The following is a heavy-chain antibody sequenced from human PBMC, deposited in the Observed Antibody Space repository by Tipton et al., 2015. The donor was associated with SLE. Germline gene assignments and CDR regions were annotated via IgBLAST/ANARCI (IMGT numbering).Heavy chain of an antibody. CDR3: AADCRSIVCSSPSRVQP. J-gene: IGHJ1*01. D-gene: IGHD2-2*01. CDR1: GGSISSNSYY. CDR2: VYTSGST. Sequence: TLSLTCSVSGGSISSNSYYWNWIRQPAGKGLEWIGRVYTSGSTNYNPSLKGRVAISVDTSKNQFSLRRSAVAAADTAVYYCAADCRSIVCSSPSRVQPWGQGSLVTVSP. V-gene: IGHV4-61*02.